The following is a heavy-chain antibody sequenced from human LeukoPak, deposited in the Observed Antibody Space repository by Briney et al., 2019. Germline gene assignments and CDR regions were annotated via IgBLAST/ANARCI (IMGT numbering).Heavy chain of an antibody. CDR1: GFTFSNGW. CDR2: IKSKTDGGTT. CDR3: ATEYYYDSDGIFDY. V-gene: IGHV3-15*01. J-gene: IGHJ4*02. D-gene: IGHD3-22*01. Sequence: GGSLRLSCAASGFTFSNGWMTWVRQAPGKGLEWVGRIKSKTDGGTTDYAAPVKGRFTISRDDSENTLYLHMNSLKTEDTAVYYCATEYYYDSDGIFDYWGQGTLVTVSS.